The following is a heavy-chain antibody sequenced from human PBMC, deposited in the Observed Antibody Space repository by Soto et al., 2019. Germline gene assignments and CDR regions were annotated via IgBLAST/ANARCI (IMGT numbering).Heavy chain of an antibody. CDR3: ARGRIAAAGRGAWFDP. J-gene: IGHJ5*02. D-gene: IGHD6-13*01. Sequence: LETLSLTCAVYGGSFSGYYWSWIRQPPGKGLEWIGEINHSGSTNYNPSLKSRVTISVDTSKNQFSLKLSSVTAADTAVYYCARGRIAAAGRGAWFDPWGQGTLVTVSS. CDR2: INHSGST. CDR1: GGSFSGYY. V-gene: IGHV4-34*01.